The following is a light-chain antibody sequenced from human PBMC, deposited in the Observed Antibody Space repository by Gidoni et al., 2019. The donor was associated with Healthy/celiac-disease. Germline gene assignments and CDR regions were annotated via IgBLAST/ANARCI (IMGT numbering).Light chain of an antibody. Sequence: QSVLPQPPSASGPPGQRVTISCSGSSSNIGSNYVYWYQQLPGTDPKLLIYRNSQRPSGVPDRFSGSKSGTSASLAISGLRSEDEADYYCAAWDDSLSGWMFGGGTKLTVL. CDR3: AAWDDSLSGWM. CDR2: RNS. J-gene: IGLJ3*02. CDR1: SSNIGSNY. V-gene: IGLV1-47*01.